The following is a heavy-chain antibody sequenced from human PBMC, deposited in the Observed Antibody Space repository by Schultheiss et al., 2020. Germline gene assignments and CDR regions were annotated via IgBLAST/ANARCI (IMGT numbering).Heavy chain of an antibody. CDR3: ARGETQNWFDP. Sequence: SATLSLTCTVSGGSISSSSYYWGWIRQPPGKGLEWIGEINHSGSTYYNPSLKSRVTISVDTSKNQFSLKLNSVSAADTAVYYCARGETQNWFDPWGQGTLVTVSS. V-gene: IGHV4-39*07. CDR1: GGSISSSSYY. J-gene: IGHJ5*02. CDR2: INHSGST.